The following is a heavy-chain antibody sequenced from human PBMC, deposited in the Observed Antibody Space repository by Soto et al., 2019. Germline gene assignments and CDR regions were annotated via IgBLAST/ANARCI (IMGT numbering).Heavy chain of an antibody. CDR3: ARVGPTGWFDP. CDR1: GYSFTDYY. Sequence: QVHLVQSGAEVKKPGASVKVSCKASGYSFTDYYMHWVRQAPGHGLEWMGWINTKTGGTNYAQRVPGRVTITGDTSINTAYMELSRLRSDDTAVYYCARVGPTGWFDPWGQGTVVTGSS. CDR2: INTKTGGT. J-gene: IGHJ5*02. V-gene: IGHV1-2*02.